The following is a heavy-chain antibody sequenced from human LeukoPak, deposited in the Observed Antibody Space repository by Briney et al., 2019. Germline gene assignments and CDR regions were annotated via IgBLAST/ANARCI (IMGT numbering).Heavy chain of an antibody. D-gene: IGHD5-12*01. V-gene: IGHV4-39*07. CDR2: INHSGST. J-gene: IGHJ6*03. Sequence: PSETLSLTCTVSGGSISSSSYYWSWIRQPPGKGLEWIGEINHSGSTDYNPSLKSRVTISVDTSKNQFSLKLSSVTAADTAVYYCARGQRVWWLCGFGTSYMDVWGKGTTVTVSS. CDR1: GGSISSSSYY. CDR3: ARGQRVWWLCGFGTSYMDV.